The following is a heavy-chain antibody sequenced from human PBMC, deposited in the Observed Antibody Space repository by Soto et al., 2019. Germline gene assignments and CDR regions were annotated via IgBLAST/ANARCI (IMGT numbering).Heavy chain of an antibody. CDR3: AKEVWSGPMDV. J-gene: IGHJ6*02. V-gene: IGHV3-30*18. Sequence: QVQLVESGGGVVQPGRSLRLSCAASGFTFSSYGMHWVRQAPGKGLEWVAVIYDGSNKYYADSVKGRFTISRDNSKNTVYLQMNSLRAADTAVYYCAKEVWSGPMDVWGQGTTVTVSS. CDR1: GFTFSSYG. D-gene: IGHD3-3*01. CDR2: IYDGSNK.